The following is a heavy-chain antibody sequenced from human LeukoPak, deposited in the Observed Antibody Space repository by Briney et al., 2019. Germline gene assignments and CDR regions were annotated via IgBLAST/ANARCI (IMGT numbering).Heavy chain of an antibody. V-gene: IGHV4-39*01. CDR3: ARRGSMGGSFVGAFDI. J-gene: IGHJ3*02. D-gene: IGHD1-26*01. CDR1: GDSFSRNTYS. CDR2: IYYTGRT. Sequence: SETLSLTCTVSGDSFSRNTYSWGWIRQPPGKGLEWIGSIYYTGRTFYNPSLKSRVTISVDTSKNQFSLKMSSVTAADTAVYYCARRGSMGGSFVGAFDIWGQGTMVTVSS.